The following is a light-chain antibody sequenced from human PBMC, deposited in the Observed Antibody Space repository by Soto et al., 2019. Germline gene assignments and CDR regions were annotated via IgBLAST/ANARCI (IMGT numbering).Light chain of an antibody. J-gene: IGKJ4*01. CDR3: QQPNSYPRT. V-gene: IGKV1-9*01. CDR2: AAS. Sequence: DIQLTQSPSFLSASVGDRVTITCRASQSISSYLAWYQQKPWKAPKLLIDAASTLQSGVPSRFSGSGSGTEFTLTISSMQPEDFATYYCQQPNSYPRTFGGGTKVEIK. CDR1: QSISSY.